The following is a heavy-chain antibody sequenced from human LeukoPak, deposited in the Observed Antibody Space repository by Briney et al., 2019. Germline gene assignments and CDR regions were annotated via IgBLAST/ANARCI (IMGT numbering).Heavy chain of an antibody. J-gene: IGHJ4*02. CDR1: GYRFTSYW. CDR3: ARLSNAWADY. D-gene: IGHD4-11*01. CDR2: IYPGDSET. V-gene: IGHV5-51*01. Sequence: GESLKISCKASGYRFTSYWIGWVRQMPGKGLEWMGFIYPGDSETRYSPSFQGQVTISADKSISTAYLQWSSLKASDTAMYYCARLSNAWADYWGQGTLVTVSS.